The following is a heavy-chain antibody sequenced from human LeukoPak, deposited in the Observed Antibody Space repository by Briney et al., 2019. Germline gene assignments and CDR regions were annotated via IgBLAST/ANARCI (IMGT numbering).Heavy chain of an antibody. Sequence: GGSLRLSCVASGFTFSSFGMHWVRQAPGKGLEWVALIWYDGSNTYHADSVKGRFTISRDDSKNTVYLQMNSLRAEDTALYYCARGFLDFDSWGQGTLVIVSS. J-gene: IGHJ4*02. V-gene: IGHV3-33*01. CDR1: GFTFSSFG. CDR3: ARGFLDFDS. D-gene: IGHD3-3*01. CDR2: IWYDGSNT.